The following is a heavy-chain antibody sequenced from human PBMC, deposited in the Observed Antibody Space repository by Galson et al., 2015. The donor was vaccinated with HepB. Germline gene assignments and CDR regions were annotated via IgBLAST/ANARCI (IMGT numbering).Heavy chain of an antibody. D-gene: IGHD3-16*01. CDR2: ISPYNGNT. V-gene: IGHV1-18*04. J-gene: IGHJ3*02. CDR1: GYPFVYYD. Sequence: SVKVSCKASGYPFVYYDITWVRQAPGQGLEWMGGISPYNGNTNYAQKFQGRVTMTTDTSTSTIYMELRSLTSDDTAVYFCARYTVLYDNGNYVPGAFDIWGQGTMVTVSS. CDR3: ARYTVLYDNGNYVPGAFDI.